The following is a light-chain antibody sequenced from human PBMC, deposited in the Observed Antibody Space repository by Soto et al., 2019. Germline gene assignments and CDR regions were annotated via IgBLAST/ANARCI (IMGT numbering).Light chain of an antibody. CDR1: RAISDA. V-gene: IGKV1-39*01. CDR3: QQSYNTPLT. CDR2: AAS. Sequence: DIQMSQTPPSLSASMGDRGATFCRASRAISDAVAWYQQKPGKAPKLLIYAASSLQSGVPSRFSGSGSGTDFTLTIRSLQPEDFATYYCQQSYNTPLTFGGGTMVDI. J-gene: IGKJ4*01.